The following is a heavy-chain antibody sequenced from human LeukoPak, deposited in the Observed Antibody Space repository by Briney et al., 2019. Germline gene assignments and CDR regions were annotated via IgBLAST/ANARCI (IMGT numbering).Heavy chain of an antibody. CDR2: ISGSGGST. V-gene: IGHV3-23*01. CDR1: GFTFSSYA. Sequence: GGSLRLSCAASGFTFSSYAMSWVRHAPGKGLEWVSAISGSGGSTYYADSVKGRFTIARDNSKNTLYLQMNSLRAEDTAVYYCAKDLVPYDFWSGFDYWGQGTLVTVSS. J-gene: IGHJ4*02. D-gene: IGHD3-3*01. CDR3: AKDLVPYDFWSGFDY.